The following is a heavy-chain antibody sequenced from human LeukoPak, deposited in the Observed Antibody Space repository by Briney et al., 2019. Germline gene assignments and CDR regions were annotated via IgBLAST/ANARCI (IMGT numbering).Heavy chain of an antibody. D-gene: IGHD3-9*01. CDR1: GYTFTNYY. V-gene: IGHV1-46*01. CDR3: ARWGDILTGYYREYYFDY. CDR2: INPSGGST. J-gene: IGHJ4*02. Sequence: ASVKVSCKASGYTFTNYYMHWVRQAPGQGLEWMGIINPSGGSTSYAQKFQGRVTMTRDTSTSTVYMELSSLRSEDTAVYYCARWGDILTGYYREYYFDYWGQGTLVTVSS.